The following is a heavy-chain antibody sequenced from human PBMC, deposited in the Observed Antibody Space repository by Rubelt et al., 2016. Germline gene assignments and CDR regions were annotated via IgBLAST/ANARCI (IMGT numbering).Heavy chain of an antibody. CDR1: GGSFSGYY. Sequence: QVQLQQWGAGLLKPSETLSLTCAVYGGSFSGYYWSWIRQPPGKGLEWIGEINHSGSTNYNPSLKSRVTVSVATARAQFSPKLSSVTAAETAVYYCAGGGRYYGSGSYQRHNWFDPWDQGTLVTVSS. J-gene: IGHJ5*02. CDR3: AGGGRYYGSGSYQRHNWFDP. V-gene: IGHV4-34*01. CDR2: INHSGST. D-gene: IGHD3-10*01.